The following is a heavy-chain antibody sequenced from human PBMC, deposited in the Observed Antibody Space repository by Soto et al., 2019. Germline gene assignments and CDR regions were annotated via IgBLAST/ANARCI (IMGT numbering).Heavy chain of an antibody. CDR3: ARTVVVHLYYFDY. Sequence: VASVKVSCKASGGTFSSYAISWVRQAPGQGLEWMGGIIPIFGTANYAQKFQGRVTITADESTSTAYMELSSLRSEDTAVYYCARTVVVHLYYFDYWGQGTLVTVSS. CDR1: GGTFSSYA. CDR2: IIPIFGTA. J-gene: IGHJ4*02. V-gene: IGHV1-69*13. D-gene: IGHD3-22*01.